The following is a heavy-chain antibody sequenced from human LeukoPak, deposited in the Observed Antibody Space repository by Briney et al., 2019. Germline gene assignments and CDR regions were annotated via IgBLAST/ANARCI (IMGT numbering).Heavy chain of an antibody. Sequence: GGSLRLSCAASGFTFSSYAMSWVRQAPGKGLEWVSAISGSGGSTYYADSVKGRFTISRDNSKNTLYLQMNSLRAEDTAVYYCAKNTGDGYKPPSPFFDYWGQGTLVTVSS. D-gene: IGHD5-24*01. CDR3: AKNTGDGYKPPSPFFDY. CDR1: GFTFSSYA. CDR2: ISGSGGST. J-gene: IGHJ4*02. V-gene: IGHV3-23*01.